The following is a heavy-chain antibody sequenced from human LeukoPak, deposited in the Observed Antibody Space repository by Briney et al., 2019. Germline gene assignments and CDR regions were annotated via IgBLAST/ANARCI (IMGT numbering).Heavy chain of an antibody. V-gene: IGHV3-23*01. Sequence: GGSLRLSCAASGLTFSSYAMSWVRQAPGKGLEWVSSISGNGGSTYYAVSVRGRFTISRDNSKNTLYLQMNSLKVEDTAVYYCVKTLISVAGTGAFDIWGQGTMVTVSS. D-gene: IGHD6-19*01. CDR1: GLTFSSYA. CDR2: ISGNGGST. CDR3: VKTLISVAGTGAFDI. J-gene: IGHJ3*02.